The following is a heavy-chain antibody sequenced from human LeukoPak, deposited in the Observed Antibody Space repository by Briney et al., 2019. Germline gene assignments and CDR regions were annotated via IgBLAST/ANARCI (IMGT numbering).Heavy chain of an antibody. CDR1: GFTFSSYW. CDR3: ARDNWYSSSWYTKSNWFDP. D-gene: IGHD6-13*01. CDR2: IKQDGSEK. Sequence: GGSLRLSCAASGFTFSSYWMSWVRQAPGKGLEWVANIKQDGSEKYYVDSVKGRFTISRDNAKNSLYLQVNSLRAEDTAVYYCARDNWYSSSWYTKSNWFDPWGQGTLVTVSS. V-gene: IGHV3-7*01. J-gene: IGHJ5*02.